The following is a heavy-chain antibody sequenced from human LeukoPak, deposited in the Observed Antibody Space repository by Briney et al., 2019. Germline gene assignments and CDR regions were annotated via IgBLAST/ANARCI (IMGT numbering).Heavy chain of an antibody. V-gene: IGHV3-7*01. Sequence: RGSLRLSCAASGFIFSSYWVTWVRQAPGKGLEWVANMYQDGSNKYYADSVKGRFTISRDNSKNTLYLQMNSLRAEDTAVYYCAKVVYSSSHGYWGQEPLVTVSS. CDR2: MYQDGSNK. CDR1: GFIFSSYW. D-gene: IGHD6-6*01. CDR3: AKVVYSSSHGY. J-gene: IGHJ4*02.